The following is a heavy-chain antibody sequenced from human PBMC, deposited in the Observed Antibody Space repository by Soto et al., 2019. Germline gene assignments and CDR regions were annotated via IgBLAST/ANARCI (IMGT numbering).Heavy chain of an antibody. Sequence: QVQLQESGPGLVKPSETLSLTCTVSGGSISSYYWSWIRQPVGKGLEWIGRIYTSGSTNYNPSLKSRVTMSVDTSKNQFSLKLSSVTAADTAVYYCARGSIAAAGYYYYGMDVWGQGTTVTVSS. D-gene: IGHD6-13*01. CDR3: ARGSIAAAGYYYYGMDV. CDR2: IYTSGST. V-gene: IGHV4-4*07. J-gene: IGHJ6*02. CDR1: GGSISSYY.